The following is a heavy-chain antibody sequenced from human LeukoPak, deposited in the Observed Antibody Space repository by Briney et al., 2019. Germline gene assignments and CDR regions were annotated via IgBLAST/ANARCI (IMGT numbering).Heavy chain of an antibody. CDR2: IYTSGST. CDR3: ARDTDIVVVPAAFYYYYGMDV. V-gene: IGHV4-4*07. Sequence: SETLSLTCTVSGGSISSYYWSWIRQPAGKGLEWIGRIYTSGSTNYNPSLKSRVTTSVDTSKNQFSLKLSSVTAADTAVYYCARDTDIVVVPAAFYYYYGMDVWGQGTTVTVSS. D-gene: IGHD2-2*01. CDR1: GGSISSYY. J-gene: IGHJ6*02.